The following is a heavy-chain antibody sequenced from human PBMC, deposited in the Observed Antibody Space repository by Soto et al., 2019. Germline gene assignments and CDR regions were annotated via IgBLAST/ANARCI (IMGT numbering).Heavy chain of an antibody. CDR1: GFTFSSYG. Sequence: QVQLVESGGGVVQPGRSLRLSCAASGFTFSSYGMHWVRQAPGKGLEWVAVIWYDGSNKYYADSVKGRFTISRDNSKNTLYLQMNSLGAEDTAVYYCARDRGRELLPGFWGQGTLVTVSS. D-gene: IGHD1-26*01. CDR2: IWYDGSNK. CDR3: ARDRGRELLPGF. V-gene: IGHV3-33*01. J-gene: IGHJ4*02.